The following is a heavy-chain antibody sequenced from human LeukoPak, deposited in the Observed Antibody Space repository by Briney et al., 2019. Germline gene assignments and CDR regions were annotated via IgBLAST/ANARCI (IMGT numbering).Heavy chain of an antibody. D-gene: IGHD2-2*01. J-gene: IGHJ4*02. CDR2: IKSDGSGT. CDR1: GFTFSNDW. CDR3: AGGYCPTTSCFDY. V-gene: IGHV3-74*01. Sequence: GGSLRLSCAASGFTFSNDWMHWVRQAPGKGLVWVSGIKSDGSGTNYADSVKGRFTISRDNSKNTLYLQMNSLRAEDTAVYYCAGGYCPTTSCFDYWGQGTLVTVSS.